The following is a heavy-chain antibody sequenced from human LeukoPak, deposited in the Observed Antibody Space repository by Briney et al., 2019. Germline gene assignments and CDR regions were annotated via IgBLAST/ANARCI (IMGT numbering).Heavy chain of an antibody. CDR1: GGTFSSYA. Sequence: SVTVSCKASGGTFSSYAISWVRQAPGQGLEWMGGIIPIFGTANYAQKFQGRVTITADESTSTAYMELSSLRSEDTAVYYCAGSSSSRRIPFNWGQGTLVTVSS. V-gene: IGHV1-69*13. CDR3: AGSSSSRRIPFN. J-gene: IGHJ4*02. D-gene: IGHD6-6*01. CDR2: IIPIFGTA.